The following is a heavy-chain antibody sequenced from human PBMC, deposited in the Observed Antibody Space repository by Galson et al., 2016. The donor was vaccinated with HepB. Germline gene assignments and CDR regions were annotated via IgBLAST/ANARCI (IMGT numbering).Heavy chain of an antibody. D-gene: IGHD6-19*01. V-gene: IGHV5-51*01. CDR1: GYTFTSYW. CDR3: VRRPVVAGTGFFDP. J-gene: IGHJ5*02. Sequence: QSGAEVKKPGESLKISCKTSGYTFTSYWIAWVRQKPGKGLEWMGIIYPGDSETRYSPSFEGQVTISADTSINTAHLHWSSLKASDTGVYYCVRRPVVAGTGFFDPWGQGTLVTVSS. CDR2: IYPGDSET.